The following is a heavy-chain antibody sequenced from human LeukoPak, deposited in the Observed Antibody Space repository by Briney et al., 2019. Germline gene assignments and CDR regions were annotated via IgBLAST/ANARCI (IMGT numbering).Heavy chain of an antibody. V-gene: IGHV5-51*01. CDR3: ARPITMVRGRSNTGMDV. CDR2: VYPGDSDT. J-gene: IGHJ6*02. Sequence: GESLKISCKAAGYSFISYWIGWVRQMPGKGLEWMGSVYPGDSDTRYSPSFQGQVTISADKSISTAYLQWSILKASDTAMYYYARPITMVRGRSNTGMDVWGQGTTVPVSS. D-gene: IGHD3-10*01. CDR1: GYSFISYW.